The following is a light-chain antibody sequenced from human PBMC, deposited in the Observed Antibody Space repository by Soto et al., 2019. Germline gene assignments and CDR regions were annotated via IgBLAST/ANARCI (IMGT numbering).Light chain of an antibody. CDR3: QQYNNWPLT. CDR2: GAS. CDR1: QSVSSN. Sequence: VVMKLSPATLSVSQGERATLSCRASQSVSSNLAWYQQKPGQAPRLLIYGASTRATGIPARFSGSGSGTEFTLTISSLQSEDFAVYCCQQYNNWPLTFGQGAKVDI. J-gene: IGKJ1*01. V-gene: IGKV3-15*01.